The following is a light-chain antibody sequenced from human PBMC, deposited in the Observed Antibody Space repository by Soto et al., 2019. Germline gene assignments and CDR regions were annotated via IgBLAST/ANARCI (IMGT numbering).Light chain of an antibody. CDR1: SSDVGGYNF. CDR2: EVN. Sequence: QSVLTQPASLSGSPGQSITISCTGTSSDVGGYNFVSWYQQHPGKAPRLMIFEVNNRPSGVSDRFSGSKSGNTASLTISGLQAEDEADYYCSSYTFSSTLVVFGGGTKLTVL. J-gene: IGLJ3*02. CDR3: SSYTFSSTLVV. V-gene: IGLV2-14*01.